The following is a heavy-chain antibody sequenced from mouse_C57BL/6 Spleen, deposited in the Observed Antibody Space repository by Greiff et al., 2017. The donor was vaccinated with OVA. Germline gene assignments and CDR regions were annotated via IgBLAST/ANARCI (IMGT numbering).Heavy chain of an antibody. CDR3: AREVYYYGYWYFDV. V-gene: IGHV1-22*01. D-gene: IGHD1-1*01. CDR2: INPNNGGT. J-gene: IGHJ1*03. Sequence: EVHLVESGPELVKPGASVKMSCKASGYTFTDYNMHWVKQSHGKSLEWIGYINPNNGGTSYNQKFKGKATLTVNKSSSTAYMELCSLTSEDSTVYYCAREVYYYGYWYFDVWGTGTTVTVSS. CDR1: GYTFTDYN.